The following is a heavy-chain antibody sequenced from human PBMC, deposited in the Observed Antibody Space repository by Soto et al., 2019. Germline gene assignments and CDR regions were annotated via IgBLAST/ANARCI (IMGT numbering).Heavy chain of an antibody. J-gene: IGHJ4*02. CDR1: GXTFSSYA. Sequence: GSLRLSCSASGXTFSSYAMHWVRRAPGKGLEYVSAISSNGGSTYYAHSVKGRFTISRDNSKNTLYLQMSSLRPEDTAVYYCVKGAGLRYFDWLSSDYWGQGTLVTVSS. V-gene: IGHV3-64D*06. D-gene: IGHD3-9*01. CDR3: VKGAGLRYFDWLSSDY. CDR2: ISSNGGST.